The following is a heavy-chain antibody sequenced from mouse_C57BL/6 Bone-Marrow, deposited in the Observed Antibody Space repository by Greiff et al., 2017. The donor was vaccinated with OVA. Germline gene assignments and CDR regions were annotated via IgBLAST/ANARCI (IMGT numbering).Heavy chain of an antibody. CDR3: ARDGY. V-gene: IGHV1-59*01. J-gene: IGHJ2*01. Sequence: QVQLQQSGAELVRPGTSVKLSCKASGYTFTSYWMHWVKQRPGQGLEWIGVIDPSDSYTNYNQKFKGKATLTVDTSSSTAYMQLSSLTSEDSAVYYCARDGYWGQGTTLTVSS. D-gene: IGHD2-3*01. CDR1: GYTFTSYW. CDR2: IDPSDSYT.